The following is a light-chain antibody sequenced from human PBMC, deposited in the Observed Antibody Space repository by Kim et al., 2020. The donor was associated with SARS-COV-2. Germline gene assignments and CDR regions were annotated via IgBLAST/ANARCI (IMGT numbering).Light chain of an antibody. CDR1: KLGDKY. V-gene: IGLV3-1*01. CDR2: QDS. J-gene: IGLJ2*01. Sequence: SYALTQPPSVSVSPGQTASITCSGDKLGDKYACWYQQKPGQSPVLVIYQDSKRPSGIPERFSGSNSGNTATLTISGTQAMDEADYYCQAWDRSTVVFGGG. CDR3: QAWDRSTVV.